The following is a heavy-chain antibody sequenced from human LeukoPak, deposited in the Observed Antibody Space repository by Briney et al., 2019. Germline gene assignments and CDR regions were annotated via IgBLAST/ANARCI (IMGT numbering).Heavy chain of an antibody. V-gene: IGHV3-23*01. D-gene: IGHD2-2*01. CDR3: ARLSVPAAWVNYYYYYMDV. Sequence: PGGSLRLSCAASEFTFSSYAMSWVRQAPGKGLEWVSAISGSGGSTYYADSVKGRFTISRDNSKNTLYLQMNSLRAEDTAVYYCARLSVPAAWVNYYYYYMDVWGKGTTVTVSS. CDR2: ISGSGGST. J-gene: IGHJ6*03. CDR1: EFTFSSYA.